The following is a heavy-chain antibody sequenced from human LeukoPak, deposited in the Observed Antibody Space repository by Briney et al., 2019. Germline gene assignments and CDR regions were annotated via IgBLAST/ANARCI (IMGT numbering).Heavy chain of an antibody. J-gene: IGHJ4*02. CDR2: ISYDGSNK. D-gene: IGHD5-18*01. CDR3: AREGAMAFDY. Sequence: GGSLRLSCAASGFTFSSYAMHWVRQAPGKGLEWVAVISYDGSNKYYADSVKGRFTISRDNSKNTLYLQMNSLRAEDTAVYYCAREGAMAFDYWGQGILVTVSS. CDR1: GFTFSSYA. V-gene: IGHV3-30-3*01.